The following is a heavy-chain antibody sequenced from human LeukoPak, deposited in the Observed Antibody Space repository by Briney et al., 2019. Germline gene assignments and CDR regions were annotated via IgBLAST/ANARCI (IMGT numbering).Heavy chain of an antibody. J-gene: IGHJ3*02. CDR2: INQDGSEN. D-gene: IGHD5-24*01. V-gene: IGHV3-7*04. CDR1: GFTFSSYW. CDR3: ARGFLRRWLQQSDTFDI. Sequence: GGSLRLSCTASGFTFSSYWMHWVRQAPGKWLEWVANINQDGSENYYVDSVKGRFTISRDNAKNSLYLQMNSLRAEDTAVYYCARGFLRRWLQQSDTFDIWGQGTMVTVSS.